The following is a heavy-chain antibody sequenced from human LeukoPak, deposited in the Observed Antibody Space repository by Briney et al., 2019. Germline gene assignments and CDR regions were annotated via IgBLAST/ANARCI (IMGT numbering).Heavy chain of an antibody. J-gene: IGHJ3*02. CDR1: GGTFSSYA. CDR2: IIPIFGTA. V-gene: IGHV1-69*01. D-gene: IGHD5-18*01. Sequence: ATVKVSCKASGGTFSSYAISWVRQAPGQGLEWMGGIIPIFGTANYAQKFQGRVTITADEPTSTAYMELSSLRSEDTAVYYCARGGHTAMVNSDAFDIWGQGTMVTVSS. CDR3: ARGGHTAMVNSDAFDI.